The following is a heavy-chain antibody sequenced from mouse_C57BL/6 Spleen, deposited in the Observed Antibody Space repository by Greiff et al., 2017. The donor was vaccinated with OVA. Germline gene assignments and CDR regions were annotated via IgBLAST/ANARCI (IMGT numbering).Heavy chain of an antibody. Sequence: VQRVESGAELAKPGASVKLSCKASGYTFTSYWMHWVKQRPGQGLEWIGYINPSSGYTKYNQKFKDKATLTADKSSSTAYMQLSSLTYEDSAVYYCARGDYDPNFDYWGQGTTLTVSS. CDR3: ARGDYDPNFDY. D-gene: IGHD2-4*01. J-gene: IGHJ2*01. CDR2: INPSSGYT. V-gene: IGHV1-7*01. CDR1: GYTFTSYW.